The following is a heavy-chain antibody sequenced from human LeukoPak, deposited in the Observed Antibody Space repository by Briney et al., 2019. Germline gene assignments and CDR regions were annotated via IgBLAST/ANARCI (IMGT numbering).Heavy chain of an antibody. Sequence: GGSLRLSCAASGFTFSSYSMDWVRQAPGKGLEWVSYISSSSSTIYYADSVKGRCTISRDNAKNSLYLQMNSLRAEDTAVYYCARDAGWFGEFYPFDPWGQGTLVTVSS. D-gene: IGHD3-10*01. V-gene: IGHV3-48*04. J-gene: IGHJ5*02. CDR3: ARDAGWFGEFYPFDP. CDR2: ISSSSSTI. CDR1: GFTFSSYS.